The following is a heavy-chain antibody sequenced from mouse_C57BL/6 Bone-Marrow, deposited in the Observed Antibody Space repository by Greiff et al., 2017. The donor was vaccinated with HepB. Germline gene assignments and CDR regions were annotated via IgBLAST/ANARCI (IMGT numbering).Heavy chain of an antibody. D-gene: IGHD1-1*01. J-gene: IGHJ2*01. CDR1: GFNIKDDY. V-gene: IGHV14-4*01. CDR3: TTDYCGSSPPFDY. CDR2: IDPENGDT. Sequence: EVQLQQSGAELVRPGASVKLSCTASGFNIKDDYMHWVKQRPEQGLEWIGWIDPENGDTEYASKFQGKATITADTSSNTAYLQLSSLTSEDTAVYYCTTDYCGSSPPFDYWGQGTTLTVSS.